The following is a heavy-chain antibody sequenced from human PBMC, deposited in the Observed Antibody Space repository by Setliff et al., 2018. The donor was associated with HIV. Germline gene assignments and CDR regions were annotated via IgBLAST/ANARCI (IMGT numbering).Heavy chain of an antibody. CDR1: GGSISSGHYY. D-gene: IGHD2-21*01. V-gene: IGHV4-61*09. CDR2: IYSSGST. J-gene: IGHJ6*03. Sequence: SETLSLTCTVSGGSISSGHYYWSWIRQPAGKGLEWIGHIYSSGSTNYNPSLKSRVTISVDTSKNQFSLRLSSVTAADTAVYYCAKQYCGGDCYSDSYYYMDVWGKGTTVTVSS. CDR3: AKQYCGGDCYSDSYYYMDV.